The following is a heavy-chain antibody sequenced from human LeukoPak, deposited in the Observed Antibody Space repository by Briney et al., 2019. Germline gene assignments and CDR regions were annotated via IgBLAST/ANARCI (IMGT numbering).Heavy chain of an antibody. J-gene: IGHJ6*02. Sequence: GASVKVSCKASGYTFTSYDINWVRQATGQGLEWMGWMNPNSGNTGYAQKFPGRVTMTRNTSISTAYMELSSLRSEDTAVYYCARGQVGSSGWYYYYYYGMDVWGQGTTVTVSS. CDR1: GYTFTSYD. CDR2: MNPNSGNT. CDR3: ARGQVGSSGWYYYYYYGMDV. D-gene: IGHD6-19*01. V-gene: IGHV1-8*01.